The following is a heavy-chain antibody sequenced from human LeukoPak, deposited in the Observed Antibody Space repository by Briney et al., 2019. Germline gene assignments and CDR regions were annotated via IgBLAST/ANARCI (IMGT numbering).Heavy chain of an antibody. CDR2: INPNNGGT. CDR1: GYTFTGHY. J-gene: IGHJ4*02. Sequence: ASVKVPCKASGYTFTGHYMHWVRQAPGQGLEWMGWINPNNGGTNYAQKFQGRVTMTRDTSLSTAYMELSRLRSDDTAVYYCARGYALYSGRYIDFDYWGQGTLVTVSS. D-gene: IGHD1-26*01. V-gene: IGHV1-2*02. CDR3: ARGYALYSGRYIDFDY.